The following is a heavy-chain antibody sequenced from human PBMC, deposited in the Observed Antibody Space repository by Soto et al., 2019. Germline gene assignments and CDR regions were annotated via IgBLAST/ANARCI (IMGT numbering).Heavy chain of an antibody. CDR2: IIPVLGVG. V-gene: IGHV1-69*09. J-gene: IGHJ4*02. D-gene: IGHD5-18*01. Sequence: QAQLVQSGAEVKKPGSSVTVSCTAAGGTFGNHAISWVRQAPGQGLEWMGGIIPVLGVGDNAQKFQGRVTITADTSTNTAYMELSSLRSEDTAHYYCAREAGYSYGYGFDYWGQGTLVIVSS. CDR3: AREAGYSYGYGFDY. CDR1: GGTFGNHA.